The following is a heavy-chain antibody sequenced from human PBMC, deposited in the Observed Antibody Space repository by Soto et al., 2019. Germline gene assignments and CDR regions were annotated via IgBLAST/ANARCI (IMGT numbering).Heavy chain of an antibody. D-gene: IGHD2-21*01. CDR3: ARDDCSYNLGTFPCYYLYV. V-gene: IGHV1-69*08. CDR2: IIPILGTG. CDR1: GGTFTSDT. J-gene: IGHJ6*03. Sequence: QVQLVQSGPEVKKSGSSVKVSCKLSGGTFTSDTISWLRRAPGQGLEWMGRIIPILGTGNYAQKFQGRITITEDKSTNTGYMELSSLTSEDTAIYYCARDDCSYNLGTFPCYYLYVWGNGTTVT.